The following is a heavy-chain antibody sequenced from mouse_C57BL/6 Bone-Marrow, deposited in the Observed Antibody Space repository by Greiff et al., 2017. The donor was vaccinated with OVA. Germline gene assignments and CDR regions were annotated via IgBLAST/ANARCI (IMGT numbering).Heavy chain of an antibody. V-gene: IGHV1-64*01. J-gene: IGHJ2*01. CDR3: ARCYGSTFDY. Sequence: QVQLKQPGAELVKPGASVKLSCKASGYTFTSYWMHWVKQRPGQGLEWIGMIHPNSGSTNYNEKFKSKATLTVDKSSSTAYMQLSSLTSEDSAVYYCARCYGSTFDYWGQGTTLTVSS. CDR2: IHPNSGST. CDR1: GYTFTSYW. D-gene: IGHD1-1*01.